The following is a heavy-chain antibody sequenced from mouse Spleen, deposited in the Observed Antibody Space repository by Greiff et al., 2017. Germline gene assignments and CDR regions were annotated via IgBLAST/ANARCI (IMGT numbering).Heavy chain of an antibody. J-gene: IGHJ1*03. D-gene: IGHD2-3*01. Sequence: VQLQQSGAELVRPGASVTLSCKASGYTFTDYEMHWVKQTPVHGLEWIGAIDPETGGTAYNQKFKGKAILTADKSSSTAYMELRSLTSEDSAVYYCTRGGYYDSWYFDVWGTGTTVTVSS. V-gene: IGHV1-15*01. CDR3: TRGGYYDSWYFDV. CDR1: GYTFTDYE. CDR2: IDPETGGT.